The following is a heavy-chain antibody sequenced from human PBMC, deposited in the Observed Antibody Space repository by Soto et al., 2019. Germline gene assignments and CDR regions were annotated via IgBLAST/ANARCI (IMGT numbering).Heavy chain of an antibody. CDR2: IHYSGST. V-gene: IGHV4-31*03. CDR3: AREGSGPLDY. J-gene: IGHJ4*02. Sequence: SETLSLTCTVSAGSISSGGHYWSWIRQHPGKGLEWIGYIHYSGSTYYNPSLKSRVAMSVDTSENQFSLKLNSLTAADTAVYYCAREGSGPLDYWGQGTLVTVS. CDR1: AGSISSGGHY.